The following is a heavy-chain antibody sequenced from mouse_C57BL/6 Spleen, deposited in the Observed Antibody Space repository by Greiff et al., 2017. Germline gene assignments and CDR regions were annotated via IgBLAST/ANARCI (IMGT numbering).Heavy chain of an antibody. CDR3: ARSRYYGSSLCFDY. CDR1: GYTFTSYG. D-gene: IGHD1-1*01. J-gene: IGHJ2*01. CDR2: IYPRSGNT. Sequence: VQLQQSGAELARPGASVKLSCTASGYTFTSYGISWVQQSTGQGLEWIGEIYPRSGNTYYNEKFKGKATLTADKSSSTAYMELRSLTSEDSSGCFCARSRYYGSSLCFDYWGQGTTLTVSS. V-gene: IGHV1-81*01.